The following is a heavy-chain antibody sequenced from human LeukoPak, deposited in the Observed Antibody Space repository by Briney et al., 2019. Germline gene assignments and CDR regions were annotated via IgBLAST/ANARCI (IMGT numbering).Heavy chain of an antibody. CDR2: ISYDGSNK. CDR1: GFTFSSCA. V-gene: IGHV3-30-3*01. Sequence: PGRSLRLSCAASGFTFSSCAMHWVRQAPGKGLEWVAVISYDGSNKYYADSVKGRFTISRDNSKNTLYLQMNSLRAEDTAVYYCARDRGSSGWPYFDYWGQGTLLTVSS. CDR3: ARDRGSSGWPYFDY. J-gene: IGHJ4*02. D-gene: IGHD6-19*01.